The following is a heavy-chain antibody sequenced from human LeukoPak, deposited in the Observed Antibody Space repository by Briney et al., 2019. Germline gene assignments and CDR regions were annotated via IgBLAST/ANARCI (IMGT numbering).Heavy chain of an antibody. D-gene: IGHD2-15*01. CDR3: ARSGYCSGGSCYGLFDY. J-gene: IGHJ4*02. Sequence: GESLKISCKGSGYSFTSYWIGWVRQMPGKGLEWMGIIYPGDSDTRYSPSFQGQVTISADKSISAAYLQWSSLKASDTAMYYCARSGYCSGGSCYGLFDYWGQGTLVTVSS. CDR2: IYPGDSDT. V-gene: IGHV5-51*01. CDR1: GYSFTSYW.